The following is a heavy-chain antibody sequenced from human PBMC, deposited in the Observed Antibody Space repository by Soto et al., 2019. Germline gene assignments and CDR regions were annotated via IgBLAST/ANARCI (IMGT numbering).Heavy chain of an antibody. V-gene: IGHV3-23*01. J-gene: IGHJ5*02. CDR1: RVTFSTYA. D-gene: IGHD6-13*01. CDR3: ATSGGGIAAAGYNWFDP. CDR2: ISGSGGNT. Sequence: PGGSLRLSCAASRVTFSTYAMNWVRQAPGKGLEWVSTISGSGGNTYYADSVKGRFTISRDNSKNTLYLQMNSLRVEDTAVYYCATSGGGIAAAGYNWFDPWGQGTLVTVSS.